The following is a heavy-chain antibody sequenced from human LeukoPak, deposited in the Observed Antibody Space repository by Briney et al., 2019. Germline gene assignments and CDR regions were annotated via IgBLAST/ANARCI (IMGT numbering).Heavy chain of an antibody. CDR1: GYTFNSYG. J-gene: IGHJ4*02. Sequence: SVKVSCKASGYTFNSYGIRWVPQAPGQGLEWMGWISAYNGSTNYAQKLQGRVTMTTDTSTSTAYMEQWSLRSDDTAVECCARDLTHIDYFDYGGQGTLVTVSS. CDR3: ARDLTHIDYFDY. V-gene: IGHV1-18*01. CDR2: ISAYNGST. D-gene: IGHD1-14*01.